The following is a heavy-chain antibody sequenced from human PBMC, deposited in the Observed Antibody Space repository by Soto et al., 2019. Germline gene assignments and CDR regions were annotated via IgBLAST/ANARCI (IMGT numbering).Heavy chain of an antibody. CDR2: LSGSGETT. CDR3: AKSSRQLTHEVPYFYGMDA. J-gene: IGHJ6*02. Sequence: EVQLLESGGGLVLPGESRRLSCAASGFSYNNYAMNWVRQAPGKGLELVSSLSGSGETTYYADSVAGRFTISRDNSRNTLFLQMNSLSADDTAIYYCAKSSRQLTHEVPYFYGMDAWGQGTTVIVSS. D-gene: IGHD2-2*01. CDR1: GFSYNNYA. V-gene: IGHV3-23*01.